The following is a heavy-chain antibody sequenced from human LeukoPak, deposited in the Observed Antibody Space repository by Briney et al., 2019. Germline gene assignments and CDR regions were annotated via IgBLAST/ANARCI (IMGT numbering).Heavy chain of an antibody. J-gene: IGHJ5*02. D-gene: IGHD3-22*01. CDR3: ARDPPRGTMIVVSSWFDP. CDR2: IIPILGIA. Sequence: ASVKVSCKASGGTFSSYAISWVRQAPGQGLEWMGRIIPILGIANYAQKFQGRVTITADKSTSTAYKELSSLRSEDTAVYYCARDPPRGTMIVVSSWFDPWGQGTLVTVSS. CDR1: GGTFSSYA. V-gene: IGHV1-69*04.